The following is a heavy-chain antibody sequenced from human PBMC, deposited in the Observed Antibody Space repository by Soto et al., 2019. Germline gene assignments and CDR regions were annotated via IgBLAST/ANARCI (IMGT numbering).Heavy chain of an antibody. CDR1: GGSISSNHW. Sequence: QVQLQESGPELVKPSGTLSLICTVSGGSISSNHWWSWVRQSPGKGLEWIGEIYHDDSNNYNPSLKSRVSISIDKSKNQISLKLSSVTAADTAVYYCARAGEMATHLDYWGQGSLVTVSS. CDR3: ARAGEMATHLDY. D-gene: IGHD2-15*01. V-gene: IGHV4-4*02. CDR2: IYHDDSN. J-gene: IGHJ4*02.